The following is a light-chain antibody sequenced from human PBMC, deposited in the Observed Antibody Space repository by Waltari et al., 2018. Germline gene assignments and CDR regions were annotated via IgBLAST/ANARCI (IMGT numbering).Light chain of an antibody. CDR2: EVS. CDR1: SSNVGSYPL. Sequence: SALTQPASVSGSPGQSITISCTETSSNVGSYPLLSWYQRHPGGAPKLLIYEVSERPSGVYNRFSGSKSGKTASLTISGLQAEDEADYYCCAFAGRGIYVFGTGTQVTVL. V-gene: IGLV2-23*02. J-gene: IGLJ1*01. CDR3: CAFAGRGIYV.